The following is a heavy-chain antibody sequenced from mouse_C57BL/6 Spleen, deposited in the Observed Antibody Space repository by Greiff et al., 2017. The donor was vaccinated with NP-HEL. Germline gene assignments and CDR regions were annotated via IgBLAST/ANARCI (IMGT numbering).Heavy chain of an antibody. Sequence: EVQGVESGGGLVKPGGSLKLSCAASGFTFSDYGMHWVRQAPEKGLEWVAYISSGSSTIYYADTVKGRFTISRDNAKNTLFLQMTSLRSEDTAMYYCARRRASDGRAFAYWGQGTLVTVSA. V-gene: IGHV5-17*01. J-gene: IGHJ3*01. CDR2: ISSGSSTI. D-gene: IGHD1-1*01. CDR3: ARRRASDGRAFAY. CDR1: GFTFSDYG.